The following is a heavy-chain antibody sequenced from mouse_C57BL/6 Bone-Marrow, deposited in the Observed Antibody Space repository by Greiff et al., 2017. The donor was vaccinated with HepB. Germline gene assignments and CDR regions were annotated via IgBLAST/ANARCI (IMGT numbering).Heavy chain of an antibody. D-gene: IGHD2-2*01. CDR2: IWSDGST. CDR3: ARPDGYAWFAY. Sequence: QVQLKESGPGLVAPSQSLSIPCTVSGFSLTSHGVHWVRQPPGKGLEWLVVIWSDGSTTYNSALKSRLSISKDNSKSQVFLKMNSLHTDDTAMYYCARPDGYAWFAYGGQGTRVTVSA. J-gene: IGHJ3*01. CDR1: GFSLTSHG. V-gene: IGHV2-6*03.